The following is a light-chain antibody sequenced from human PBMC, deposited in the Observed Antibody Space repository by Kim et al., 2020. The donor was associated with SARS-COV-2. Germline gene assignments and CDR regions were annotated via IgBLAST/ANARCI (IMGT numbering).Light chain of an antibody. J-gene: IGKJ2*01. V-gene: IGKV1-5*03. CDR3: QQYNDYTPT. Sequence: SASVGDRVTITCRASQSISIWLAWYQQRPGKAPKVLIHRASTLESGVPSRFSGSGSGTEFTLTISSLQPDDFATYFCQQYNDYTPTFGQGTKLEIK. CDR2: RAS. CDR1: QSISIW.